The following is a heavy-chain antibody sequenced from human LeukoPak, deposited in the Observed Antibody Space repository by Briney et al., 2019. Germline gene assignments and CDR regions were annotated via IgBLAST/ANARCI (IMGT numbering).Heavy chain of an antibody. CDR3: ARHSSGMATIRGHYFDY. CDR1: GGSFSGYY. V-gene: IGHV4-59*08. D-gene: IGHD5-24*01. Sequence: SETLSLTCAVYGGSFSGYYWSWIRQPPGKGLEWIGYIYYSGSTNYNPSLKSRVTISVDTSKNQFSLKLSSVTAADTAVYYCARHSSGMATIRGHYFDYWGQGTLVTVSS. CDR2: IYYSGST. J-gene: IGHJ4*02.